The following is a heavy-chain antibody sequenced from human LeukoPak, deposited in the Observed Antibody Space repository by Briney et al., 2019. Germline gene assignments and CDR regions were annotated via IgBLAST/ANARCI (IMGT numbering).Heavy chain of an antibody. CDR3: ARGRGRYGSYYEDY. D-gene: IGHD1-26*01. J-gene: IGHJ4*02. V-gene: IGHV3-20*04. Sequence: PGGSLRLSCAASGFTFDGYGMSWVRQAPGKGLEWFSGINWNGGSTGYADSVKGRFTISRDNAKNSLYLQMNSLRAEDTALYYRARGRGRYGSYYEDYWGQGTLVTVSS. CDR1: GFTFDGYG. CDR2: INWNGGST.